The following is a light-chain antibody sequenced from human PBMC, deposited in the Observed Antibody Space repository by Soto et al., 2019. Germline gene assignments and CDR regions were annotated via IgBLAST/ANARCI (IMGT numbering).Light chain of an antibody. CDR3: QQRYRWPPIT. V-gene: IGKV3-11*01. CDR2: DAS. J-gene: IGKJ5*01. Sequence: EIVLTQSPATLSLSPGERAILSCRASQSVFGYLAWYQHKPGQAPRLLIYDASNRATGVPARFSGSGSGTDFTLTISSLEPEDFAVYYCQQRYRWPPITFGQGTRLEIK. CDR1: QSVFGY.